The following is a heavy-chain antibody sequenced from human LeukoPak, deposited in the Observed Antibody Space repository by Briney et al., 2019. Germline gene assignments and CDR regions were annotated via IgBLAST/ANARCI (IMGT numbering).Heavy chain of an antibody. CDR2: INSDGSST. CDR3: ARGRMDTAMANNWFDP. CDR1: GFTFSSYW. Sequence: GGSLRLSCAASGFTFSSYWMHWVRQAPGKGLVWVSRINSDGSSTSYADSVKGRFTISRDNAKNTLYLQMNSLRAEDTAVYYCARGRMDTAMANNWFDPWGQGTLVTVSS. D-gene: IGHD5-18*01. V-gene: IGHV3-74*01. J-gene: IGHJ5*02.